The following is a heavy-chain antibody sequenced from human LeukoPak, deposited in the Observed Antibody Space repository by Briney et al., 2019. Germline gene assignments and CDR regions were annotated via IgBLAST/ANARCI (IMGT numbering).Heavy chain of an antibody. CDR1: GYTFIGYY. CDR3: ARANPAPYDSSGYNFRGYFDY. J-gene: IGHJ4*02. V-gene: IGHV1-2*02. Sequence: ASVKVSCKASGYTFIGYYIHWVRQAPGQGLEWMGWINPNSGGTNYAQKFQGRVTMTTDTSTRTAYMELRSLRSDDTAVYYCARANPAPYDSSGYNFRGYFDYWGQGTRVTVSS. D-gene: IGHD3-22*01. CDR2: INPNSGGT.